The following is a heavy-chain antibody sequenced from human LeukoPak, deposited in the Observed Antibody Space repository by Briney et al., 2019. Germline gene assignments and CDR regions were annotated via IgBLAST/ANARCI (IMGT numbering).Heavy chain of an antibody. CDR3: ASIGWYGAFQH. CDR1: GGSFSGYY. CDR2: INHSGST. J-gene: IGHJ1*01. Sequence: SETLSLTCAVYGGSFSGYYWSWIRQPPGKGLEWIGEINHSGSTNYNPSLKSRVTISVDTSKNQFSLKLSSVTAADTAVYYCASIGWYGAFQHWGQGTLVTVSS. D-gene: IGHD6-19*01. V-gene: IGHV4-34*01.